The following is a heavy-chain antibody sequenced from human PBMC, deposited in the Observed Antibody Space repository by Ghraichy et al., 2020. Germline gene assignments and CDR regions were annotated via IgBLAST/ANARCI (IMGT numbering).Heavy chain of an antibody. J-gene: IGHJ5*02. D-gene: IGHD2-15*01. CDR3: ATGFCSGGSCYRGWFDP. Sequence: ASVKVSCKVSGYTLTELSMHWVRQAPGKGLEWMGGFDPEDGETIYAQKFQGRVTMTEDTSTDTAYMELSSLRSEDTAVYYCATGFCSGGSCYRGWFDPWGQGTLVTVSS. V-gene: IGHV1-24*01. CDR2: FDPEDGET. CDR1: GYTLTELS.